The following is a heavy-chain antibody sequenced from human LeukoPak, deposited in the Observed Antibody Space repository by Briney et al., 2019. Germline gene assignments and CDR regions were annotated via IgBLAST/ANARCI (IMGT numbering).Heavy chain of an antibody. CDR1: IFTFSNFG. CDR2: ISHDGTNK. J-gene: IGHJ4*02. CDR3: AREVQGSSYFDY. D-gene: IGHD3-10*01. V-gene: IGHV3-30*03. Sequence: GGSLRLSCSASIFTFSNFGMNWVRQAPGKGLEWVASISHDGTNKYYADSVKGRFIISRDNSNNTLFLQMNSLRDEDTAVYYCAREVQGSSYFDYWGRGTLVTVSS.